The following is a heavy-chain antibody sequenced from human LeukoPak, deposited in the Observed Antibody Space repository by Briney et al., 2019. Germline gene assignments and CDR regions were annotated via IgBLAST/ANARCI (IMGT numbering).Heavy chain of an antibody. V-gene: IGHV4-59*01. CDR2: IYYSGST. CDR3: ARDRTPSYYYDSSGYSNWFDP. J-gene: IGHJ5*02. D-gene: IGHD3-22*01. Sequence: SETLSLTCAVYGGSISSYYWSWIRQPPGKGLEWIGYIYYSGSTNYNPSLKSRVTISVDTSKNQFSLKLSSVTAADTAVYYCARDRTPSYYYDSSGYSNWFDPWGQGTLVTVSS. CDR1: GGSISSYY.